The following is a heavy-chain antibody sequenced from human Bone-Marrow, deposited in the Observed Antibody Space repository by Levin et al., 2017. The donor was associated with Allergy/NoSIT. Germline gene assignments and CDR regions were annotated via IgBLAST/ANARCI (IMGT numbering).Heavy chain of an antibody. V-gene: IGHV4-61*01. CDR3: ARVRDAFDI. Sequence: SETLSLTCSVSVSAGSVSTDNYYWSWIRQPPGKGLEWIGYISHRGSTHYNPSIKSRVTISADMSKNQFSLKLHSGTAADTAVYYCARVRDAFDIWGQGTMVTVSS. J-gene: IGHJ3*02. CDR2: ISHRGST. CDR1: AGSVSTDNYY.